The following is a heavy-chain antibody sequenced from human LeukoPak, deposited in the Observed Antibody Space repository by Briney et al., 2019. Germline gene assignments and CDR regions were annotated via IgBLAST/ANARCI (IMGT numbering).Heavy chain of an antibody. D-gene: IGHD6-19*01. Sequence: GGALRLSCAASGFTFSRYWMHWVRQAPGKGLVWVSRINSDGRSTNYADSVKGRFTISRDNAKSTLYLQMNSLRAEDTAVYYCARDPDSSGWSSFEYWGQGTLVTVSS. J-gene: IGHJ4*02. CDR1: GFTFSRYW. V-gene: IGHV3-74*01. CDR3: ARDPDSSGWSSFEY. CDR2: INSDGRST.